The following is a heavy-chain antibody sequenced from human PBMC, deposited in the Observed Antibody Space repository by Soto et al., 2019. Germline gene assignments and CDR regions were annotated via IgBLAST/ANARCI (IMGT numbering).Heavy chain of an antibody. Sequence: QVQLVQSGAEVKKPGASVKVSCKASGYTFTRYNMHWVRQAPGQRLEVMGWINAGNGNTKYSRKFQGRVTFTRDTSANTAYMELSSLTSEDTAVYYSARPKDYDDSLDYWGQGTLVTVSS. J-gene: IGHJ4*02. CDR3: ARPKDYDDSLDY. V-gene: IGHV1-3*01. CDR2: INAGNGNT. D-gene: IGHD3-22*01. CDR1: GYTFTRYN.